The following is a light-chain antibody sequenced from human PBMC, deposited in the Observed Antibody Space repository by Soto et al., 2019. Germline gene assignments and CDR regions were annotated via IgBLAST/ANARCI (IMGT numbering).Light chain of an antibody. CDR2: KAS. Sequence: DIQMTQSPSTLSASVGDRVNITCRASQSISSWLAWYQQKPGKAPKILIYKASSLESGVPSRFSGSGSGTEFTLTISSLQPDDFATYYCQQYNSYSVTFGPGTKVDIK. CDR3: QQYNSYSVT. V-gene: IGKV1-5*03. CDR1: QSISSW. J-gene: IGKJ3*01.